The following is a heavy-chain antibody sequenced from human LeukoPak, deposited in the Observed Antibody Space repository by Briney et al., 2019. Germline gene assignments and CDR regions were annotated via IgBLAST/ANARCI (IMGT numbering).Heavy chain of an antibody. D-gene: IGHD3-10*01. V-gene: IGHV3-30-3*02. CDR1: GFTFSSYA. CDR3: AKLWFGEYNNFDY. Sequence: GGSLRLSCAASGFTFSSYAMHWVRQAPGKGLEWVAVISYDGSNKYYADSVKGRFTISRDNSKNTLYLQMNSLRAEDTAVYYCAKLWFGEYNNFDYWGQGTLVTVSS. J-gene: IGHJ4*02. CDR2: ISYDGSNK.